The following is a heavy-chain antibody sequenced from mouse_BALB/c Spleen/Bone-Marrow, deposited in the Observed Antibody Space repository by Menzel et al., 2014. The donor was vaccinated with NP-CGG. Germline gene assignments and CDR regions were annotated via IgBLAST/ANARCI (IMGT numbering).Heavy chain of an antibody. CDR1: GYAFSVYW. Sequence: QVQLKESGAELVRPGSSVKISCKASGYAFSVYWMNWVQQRPGQGLEWIGQIYPGDGDTNYNGRFKGRATLTADKPSNTAYMQLSSLTSEDSAVYFCARSGISVDYWGQGTTLTVSS. J-gene: IGHJ2*01. V-gene: IGHV1-80*01. CDR2: IYPGDGDT. CDR3: ARSGISVDY.